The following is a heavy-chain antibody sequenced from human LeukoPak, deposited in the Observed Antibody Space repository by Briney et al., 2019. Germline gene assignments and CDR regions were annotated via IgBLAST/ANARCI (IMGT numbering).Heavy chain of an antibody. D-gene: IGHD3-10*01. V-gene: IGHV3-11*06. Sequence: GGSLRPSNAASGFTFSDYYMSWICQAPGKGLEWVSYISSSSSYTNYADSVKGRFTISRDNAKNSLYLQMNSLRAEDTAVYYCARETYGSGSNDFDYWGQGTLVTVSS. CDR1: GFTFSDYY. J-gene: IGHJ4*02. CDR2: ISSSSSYT. CDR3: ARETYGSGSNDFDY.